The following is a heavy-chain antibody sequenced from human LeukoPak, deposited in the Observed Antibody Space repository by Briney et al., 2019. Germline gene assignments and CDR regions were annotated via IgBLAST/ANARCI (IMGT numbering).Heavy chain of an antibody. CDR1: GGSISSSSYY. V-gene: IGHV4-39*01. J-gene: IGHJ6*03. CDR3: ASRRGEYYYYYYMDV. Sequence: SETLSLTCTASGGSISSSSYYWGWIRQPPGKGLEWIGSIYYSGSTYYNPSLKSRVTISVDTSKNQFSLKLSSVTAADTAVYYCASRRGEYYYYYYMDVWGKGTTVTVSS. D-gene: IGHD3-3*01. CDR2: IYYSGST.